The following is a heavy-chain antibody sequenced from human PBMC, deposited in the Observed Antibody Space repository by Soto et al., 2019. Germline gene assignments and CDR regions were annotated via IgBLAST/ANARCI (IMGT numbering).Heavy chain of an antibody. CDR2: IYYSGST. CDR1: GGSISSSSYY. V-gene: IGHV4-39*01. D-gene: IGHD3-3*01. CDR3: ASTKDDFWSGQNFDY. Sequence: SETLYLTCTVSGGSISSSSYYWGWIRQPPGKGLEWIGSIYYSGSTYYNPSLKSRVTISVDTSKNQFSLKLSSVTAADTAVYYCASTKDDFWSGQNFDYWGQGTLVTVSS. J-gene: IGHJ4*02.